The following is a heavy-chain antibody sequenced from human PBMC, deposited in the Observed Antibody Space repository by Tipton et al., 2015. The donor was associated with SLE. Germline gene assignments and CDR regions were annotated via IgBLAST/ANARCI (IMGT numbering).Heavy chain of an antibody. Sequence: SLRLSCAASGFTFSDHYMDWVRQAPGKGLEWVAHIKGDGSEKNYVDSVKGRFTISRDNARNSVFLQMSSLRPEDTAVYYCAKDGEELAYFFDSWDQGSLVTVSS. CDR1: GFTFSDHY. CDR3: AKDGEELAYFFDS. CDR2: IKGDGSEK. D-gene: IGHD1-26*01. V-gene: IGHV3-7*01. J-gene: IGHJ4*02.